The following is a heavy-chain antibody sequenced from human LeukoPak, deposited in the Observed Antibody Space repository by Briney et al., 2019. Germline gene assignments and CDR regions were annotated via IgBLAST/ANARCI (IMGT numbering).Heavy chain of an antibody. CDR3: ASVTGYSSSWQGFDY. Sequence: SETLSLTCAVYGGSFSGYYWSWIRQPPGKGQEWIWEINHSGSTNYNPSLKSRVTISVDTSKNQFSLKLSSVTAADTAVYYCASVTGYSSSWQGFDYWGQGTLVTVSS. CDR1: GGSFSGYY. J-gene: IGHJ4*02. V-gene: IGHV4-34*01. CDR2: INHSGST. D-gene: IGHD6-13*01.